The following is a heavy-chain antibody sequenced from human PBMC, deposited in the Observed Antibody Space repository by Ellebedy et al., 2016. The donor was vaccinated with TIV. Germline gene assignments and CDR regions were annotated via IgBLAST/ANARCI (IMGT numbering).Heavy chain of an antibody. Sequence: GGSLRLXXAASGFTFSRYAMSWVRQVPGKGLEWVSAISATADRTYYADSVKGRFTISRDNSENTVYLQMNSLRADDTAVYHCAKEIHDILTGTDYWGQGILVTVPS. CDR2: ISATADRT. D-gene: IGHD3-9*01. J-gene: IGHJ4*02. CDR3: AKEIHDILTGTDY. CDR1: GFTFSRYA. V-gene: IGHV3-23*01.